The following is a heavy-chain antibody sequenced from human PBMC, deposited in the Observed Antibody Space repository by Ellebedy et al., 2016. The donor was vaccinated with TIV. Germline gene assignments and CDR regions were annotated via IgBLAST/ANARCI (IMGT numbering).Heavy chain of an antibody. CDR3: ARDLGSTSWYGDAFDI. Sequence: AASVNVSCKASGYTFSTYAMHWVRQAPGHRLEWMGWINAGTANTKYSQKFQGRVPFTRDTSASTAYMELSSLRSEDTAIYYCARDLGSTSWYGDAFDIWGQGTMVTVSS. D-gene: IGHD6-13*01. CDR2: INAGTANT. CDR1: GYTFSTYA. V-gene: IGHV1-3*01. J-gene: IGHJ3*02.